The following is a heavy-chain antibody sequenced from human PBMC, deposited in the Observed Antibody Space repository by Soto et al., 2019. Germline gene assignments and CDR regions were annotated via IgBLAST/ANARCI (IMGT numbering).Heavy chain of an antibody. D-gene: IGHD5-12*01. Sequence: EVQLLESGGGLVQPGGSLRLSCAASGFTFNSYAMSWVRQAPGKGLEWVSAISGGGGTTYYADSVKGRFTISRDNSKNTLSLQMISLRAEDTPPLHCATSYRSVYGTFHSWGQGTLVTVSS. J-gene: IGHJ4*02. CDR1: GFTFNSYA. CDR2: ISGGGGTT. CDR3: ATSYRSVYGTFHS. V-gene: IGHV3-23*01.